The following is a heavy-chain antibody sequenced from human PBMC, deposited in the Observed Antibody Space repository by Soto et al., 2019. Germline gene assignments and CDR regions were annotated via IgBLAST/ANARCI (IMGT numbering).Heavy chain of an antibody. CDR2: IYYSGST. D-gene: IGHD2-15*01. Sequence: SETLSLTCTVSGGSISSYYWSWIRQRPGKGLEWIGYIYYSGSTNYNPSLKSRVTISVDTSKNQFSLKLSSVTAADTAVYYCARVGCSGGSCYLSIWGQGTMVTVSS. V-gene: IGHV4-59*01. CDR1: GGSISSYY. J-gene: IGHJ3*02. CDR3: ARVGCSGGSCYLSI.